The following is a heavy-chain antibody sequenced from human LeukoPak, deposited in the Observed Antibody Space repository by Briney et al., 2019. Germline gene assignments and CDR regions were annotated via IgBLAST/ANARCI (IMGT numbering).Heavy chain of an antibody. CDR1: GFTFSSYW. Sequence: GGSLRLSCAASGFTFSSYWMSWVRQAPGKGLEWVANIKQDGSEKYYVDSVKGRFTISRDNSKNTLYLQMNSLRAEDTAVYYCARLTFGGVIVNFDYWGQGTLVTVSS. J-gene: IGHJ4*02. CDR3: ARLTFGGVIVNFDY. CDR2: IKQDGSEK. D-gene: IGHD3-16*02. V-gene: IGHV3-7*01.